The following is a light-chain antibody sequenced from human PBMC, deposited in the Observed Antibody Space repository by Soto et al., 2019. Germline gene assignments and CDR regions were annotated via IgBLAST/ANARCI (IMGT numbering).Light chain of an antibody. Sequence: EIVLTQSPATLSLSPGERATLSCRASQSVSSYLAWYQQKPGQAPRLLIYDASSRATGIPARFSGSGSGTDFTLTISSLEPEDFAVYYCQQRSNYTFGQGTKVDIK. CDR1: QSVSSY. J-gene: IGKJ1*01. CDR3: QQRSNYT. CDR2: DAS. V-gene: IGKV3-11*01.